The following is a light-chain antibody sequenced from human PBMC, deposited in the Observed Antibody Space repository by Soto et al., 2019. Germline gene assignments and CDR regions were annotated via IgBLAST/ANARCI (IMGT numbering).Light chain of an antibody. CDR1: QSVSSSY. J-gene: IGKJ1*01. CDR3: QQYSSSPWT. CDR2: GAS. Sequence: EIVLTQSPGTLSLSPGERATLSCRASQSVSSSYLAWYQQKPGQAPRLLTYGASNRATGIPDRFSGSGSGTDFTLSIDRLEPEDFAVYYCQQYSSSPWTFGQGTKVVSK. V-gene: IGKV3-20*01.